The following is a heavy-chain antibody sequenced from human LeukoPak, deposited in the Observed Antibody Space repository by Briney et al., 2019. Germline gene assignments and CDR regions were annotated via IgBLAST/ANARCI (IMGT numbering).Heavy chain of an antibody. CDR1: GYSISSGYY. CDR3: ARLLSGTDAFDI. Sequence: SETLSLTCAVSGYSISSGYYCGWIRQPPGKGLEWIGSIYQSGSTYYNPSLKSRVTISVDTSKNQFSLKLSSVTAADTAVYSCARLLSGTDAFDIWGQGTMVTVSS. V-gene: IGHV4-38-2*01. J-gene: IGHJ3*02. D-gene: IGHD1-26*01. CDR2: IYQSGST.